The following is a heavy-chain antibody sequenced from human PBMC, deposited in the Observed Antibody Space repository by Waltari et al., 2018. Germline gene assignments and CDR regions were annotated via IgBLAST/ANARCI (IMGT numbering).Heavy chain of an antibody. V-gene: IGHV3-9*01. Sequence: EVQLVESGGGLVQPGRSLRLSCAASGFTFEDYAMHWVRQAPGKGREWVAGISWNSESIGYADSGQGRFTISRDNAKNSMFLQIHSLRPEDTALYYCVKDVLSDCGGDCYSEHWGQGTLLTVSS. D-gene: IGHD2-21*02. CDR1: GFTFEDYA. J-gene: IGHJ4*02. CDR2: ISWNSESI. CDR3: VKDVLSDCGGDCYSEH.